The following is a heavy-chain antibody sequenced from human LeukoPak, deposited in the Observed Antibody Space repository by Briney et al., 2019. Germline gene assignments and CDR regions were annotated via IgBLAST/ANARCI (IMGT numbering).Heavy chain of an antibody. CDR3: ASFGTERNIVVVPAAIEFMDV. CDR2: INPNSGGT. Sequence: ASVKVSCKASGYTFTGYYMHWVRQAPGQGLEWMGWINPNSGGTNYAQKFQGRVTMTRDTSISTAYMELSRLRSDDTAVYYCASFGTERNIVVVPAAIEFMDVWGKGTTVTVSS. D-gene: IGHD2-2*01. J-gene: IGHJ6*03. V-gene: IGHV1-2*02. CDR1: GYTFTGYY.